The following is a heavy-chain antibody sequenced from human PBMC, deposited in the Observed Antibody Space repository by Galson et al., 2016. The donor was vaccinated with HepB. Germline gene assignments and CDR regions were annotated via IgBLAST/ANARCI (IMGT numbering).Heavy chain of an antibody. D-gene: IGHD2/OR15-2a*01. CDR3: ATDHGNSADIVIVASEVTAGFHI. Sequence: SVKVSCKVSGYTLSKLSIHWVRQAPGKGLEWMGGVDPEDGERIYAQNFQGRVTMTEDTSTDTAFMELSSLRSEDTAMYYCATDHGNSADIVIVASEVTAGFHIWGQGTMVTVSS. CDR1: GYTLSKLS. CDR2: VDPEDGER. V-gene: IGHV1-24*01. J-gene: IGHJ3*02.